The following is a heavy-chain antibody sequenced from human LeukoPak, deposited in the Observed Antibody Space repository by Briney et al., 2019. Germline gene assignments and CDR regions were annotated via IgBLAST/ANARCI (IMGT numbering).Heavy chain of an antibody. CDR2: IYYSGST. Sequence: SEPLSLTCTVSGGSISSYYWSWIRQPPGKGLEWIGYIYYSGSTNYNPSLKSRVTISVDTSKNQFSLKLSSVTAADTAVYYCARDRIVGATHDAFDIWGQGTMVTVSS. J-gene: IGHJ3*02. D-gene: IGHD1-26*01. CDR1: GGSISSYY. V-gene: IGHV4-59*01. CDR3: ARDRIVGATHDAFDI.